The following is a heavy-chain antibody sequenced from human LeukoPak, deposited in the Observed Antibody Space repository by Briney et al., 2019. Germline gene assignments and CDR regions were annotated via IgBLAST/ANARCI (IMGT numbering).Heavy chain of an antibody. J-gene: IGHJ6*03. V-gene: IGHV1-2*02. D-gene: IGHD2-15*01. CDR2: INPNSGAT. Sequence: APVKVSCKASGYTFTSYYMHWVRQAPGQGLEWMGCINPNSGATKFAQKFQGRVTMTRDTSVSTAYMELSRLRSDDTAVYFCARAPLGYCSGGSCSPSYYYYYYMDVWGKGTTVTISS. CDR1: GYTFTSYY. CDR3: ARAPLGYCSGGSCSPSYYYYYYMDV.